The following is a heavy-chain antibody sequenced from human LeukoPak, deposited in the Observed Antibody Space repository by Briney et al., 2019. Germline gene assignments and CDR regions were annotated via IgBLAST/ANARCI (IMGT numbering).Heavy chain of an antibody. CDR3: ARDTYYYDSSGPTIDY. D-gene: IGHD3-22*01. CDR1: TFTFSNYW. Sequence: GGSLRLSCAASTFTFSNYWMSWVRQAPGKGLEWVANIKQDGSEKYYVDSVKGRFTISRDNAKASLYLQMNSLRAEDTAVYYCARDTYYYDSSGPTIDYWGQGTLVTVSS. CDR2: IKQDGSEK. J-gene: IGHJ4*02. V-gene: IGHV3-7*03.